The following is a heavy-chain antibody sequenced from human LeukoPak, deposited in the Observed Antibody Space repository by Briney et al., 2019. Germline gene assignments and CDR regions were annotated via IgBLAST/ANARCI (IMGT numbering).Heavy chain of an antibody. CDR1: GFTLSNYW. V-gene: IGHV3-74*01. Sequence: GGSLRLSCVASGFTLSNYWMYWVRQPPGKGLVWVSRIYVDGRTTNYADSVKGRFTISRDNAKNTVYLEMNSLSVEDTATYYCIRDFRSADLWGQGTLVTVTS. CDR3: IRDFRSADL. CDR2: IYVDGRTT. J-gene: IGHJ5*02.